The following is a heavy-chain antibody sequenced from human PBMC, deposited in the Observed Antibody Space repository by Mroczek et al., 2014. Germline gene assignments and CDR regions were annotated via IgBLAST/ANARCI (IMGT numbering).Heavy chain of an antibody. Sequence: DPSSLHLALSMWVRSVVTYWSWIRQPPGKGLEWIGEINHSGSTNYNPSLKSRVTISVDTSKNQFSLKLSSVTAADTAVYYCARVLGYCSSTSCYNWFDPWGQGTLVTVSS. J-gene: IGHJ5*02. V-gene: IGHV4-34*01. CDR1: WVRSVVTY. D-gene: IGHD2-2*01. CDR3: ARVLGYCSSTSCYNWFDP. CDR2: INHSGST.